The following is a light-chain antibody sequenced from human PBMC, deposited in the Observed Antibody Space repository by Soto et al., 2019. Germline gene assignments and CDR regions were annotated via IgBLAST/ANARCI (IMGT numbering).Light chain of an antibody. CDR2: GAS. Sequence: EIVLTQSPATLSVSPGERATLSCRASRSVSDNLAWYQQKRGQAPRLLIHGASTRATGIPARFSGSGSGTEFTLTINSLQSEDFTVYYCQQYNNWPLTFGGGTKVDIK. J-gene: IGKJ4*01. CDR3: QQYNNWPLT. V-gene: IGKV3-15*01. CDR1: RSVSDN.